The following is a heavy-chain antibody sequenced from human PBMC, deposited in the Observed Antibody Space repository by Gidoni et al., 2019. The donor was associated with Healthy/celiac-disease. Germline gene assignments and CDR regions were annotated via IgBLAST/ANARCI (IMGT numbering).Heavy chain of an antibody. J-gene: IGHJ3*02. V-gene: IGHV1-2*02. D-gene: IGHD4-17*01. CDR2: INPNSGGT. CDR3: ARDNDYGDPRGSDAFDI. CDR1: GYTFTGYY. Sequence: QVQLVQSGAEVKKPGASVKVSCKASGYTFTGYYMHWVRQAPGQGLELMGWINPNSGGTNYAQKFQGRVTMTRDTSISTAYMELSRLRSDDTAVYYCARDNDYGDPRGSDAFDIWGQGTMVTVSS.